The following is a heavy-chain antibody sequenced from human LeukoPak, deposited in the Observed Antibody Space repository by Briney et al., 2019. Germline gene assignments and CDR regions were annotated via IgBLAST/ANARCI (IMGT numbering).Heavy chain of an antibody. D-gene: IGHD6-13*01. CDR3: ARDFPGTSWYSLGY. V-gene: IGHV4-39*07. CDR1: GGSISSSSYY. J-gene: IGHJ4*02. Sequence: SETLSLTCTVSGGSISSSSYYWGWIRQPPGKGLEWIGYIYYSGSTYYNPSLKSRVTISVDTSKNQFSLKLSSVTAADTAVYYCARDFPGTSWYSLGYWGQGTLVTVSS. CDR2: IYYSGST.